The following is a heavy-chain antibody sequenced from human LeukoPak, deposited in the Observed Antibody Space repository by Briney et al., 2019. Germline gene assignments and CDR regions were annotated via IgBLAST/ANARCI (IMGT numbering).Heavy chain of an antibody. Sequence: PGGSLRLSCAGSGFSFSSYWMTWVRQAPGKGLEWVSVVPSGGSTYYADSVEGRFTISRDNSKNTLYLQMNSLRAEDTAVYYCARDRVFDYWGQGTLVTVSS. CDR2: VPSGGST. V-gene: IGHV3-66*02. CDR1: GFSFSSYW. D-gene: IGHD1-14*01. J-gene: IGHJ4*02. CDR3: ARDRVFDY.